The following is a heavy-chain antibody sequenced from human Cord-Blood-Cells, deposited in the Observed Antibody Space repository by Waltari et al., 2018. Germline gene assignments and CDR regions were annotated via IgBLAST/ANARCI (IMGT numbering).Heavy chain of an antibody. Sequence: EVQLVESGGGLVQPGGSLRLSCAASGFTFSSYWMHWVRQAPGKGLVWVSRINSDGSSTSYADSVKGRFTISRDNAKNTLYLQMNSLRAEDTAVYYCAREFVTSYYFKFDYWGQGTLVTVSS. V-gene: IGHV3-74*01. J-gene: IGHJ4*02. D-gene: IGHD2-8*01. CDR3: AREFVTSYYFKFDY. CDR2: INSDGSST. CDR1: GFTFSSYW.